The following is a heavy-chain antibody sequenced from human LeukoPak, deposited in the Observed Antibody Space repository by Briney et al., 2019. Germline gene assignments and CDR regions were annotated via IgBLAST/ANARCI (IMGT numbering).Heavy chain of an antibody. V-gene: IGHV3-48*03. D-gene: IGHD3-10*02. CDR3: AELGITMIGGV. Sequence: GGSLRLSCAAFGFTFSSYEMNWVRQAPGKGLEWVSYISSSGSTIYYADSVKGRFTISRDNAKNSLYLQMNSLRAEDTAVYYCAELGITMIGGVWGKGTTATISS. CDR1: GFTFSSYE. CDR2: ISSSGSTI. J-gene: IGHJ6*04.